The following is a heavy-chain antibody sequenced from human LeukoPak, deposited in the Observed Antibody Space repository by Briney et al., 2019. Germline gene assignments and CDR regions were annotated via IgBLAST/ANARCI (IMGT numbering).Heavy chain of an antibody. CDR1: GFTFGSYW. V-gene: IGHV3-7*01. D-gene: IGHD2-2*01. J-gene: IGHJ5*02. CDR3: ARDCSSTNCYRGGFDP. CDR2: IKQDGSEK. Sequence: QPGGSLRLSCAASGFTFGSYWMSWVRQAPGKGLEGVANIKQDGSEKYYVDSVKGRFTISRDNGKNSLYLQINSLRAEDTAVYYCARDCSSTNCYRGGFDPWGQGTLVTVSS.